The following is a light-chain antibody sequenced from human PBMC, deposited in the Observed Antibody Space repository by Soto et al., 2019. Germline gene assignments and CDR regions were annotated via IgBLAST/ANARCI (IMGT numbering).Light chain of an antibody. CDR1: QSVSMY. CDR2: AAS. V-gene: IGKV1-39*01. J-gene: IGKJ2*01. Sequence: QMTQSPPSLSAGIGDRVTISCRASQSVSMYLHWYQQKPGKAPKLLIYAASILQSGVPSRFSGSGSETDFTLTISSLQPEDFATYYCQQSYNKYSFGQGTTLDIK. CDR3: QQSYNKYS.